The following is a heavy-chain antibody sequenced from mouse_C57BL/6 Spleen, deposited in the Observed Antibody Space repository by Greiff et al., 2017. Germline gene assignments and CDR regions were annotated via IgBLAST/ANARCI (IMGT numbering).Heavy chain of an antibody. CDR3: ARSGGGYAMDY. CDR1: GYAFSSYW. Sequence: VQLQQSGAELVKPGASVKISCKASGYAFSSYWMNWVKQRPGKGLEGIGQIYPGDGDTNYNGKFKGKATLTADKSSSTAYMQLSSLTSEDSAVYFCARSGGGYAMDYWGQGTSVTVSS. J-gene: IGHJ4*01. D-gene: IGHD3-1*01. V-gene: IGHV1-80*01. CDR2: IYPGDGDT.